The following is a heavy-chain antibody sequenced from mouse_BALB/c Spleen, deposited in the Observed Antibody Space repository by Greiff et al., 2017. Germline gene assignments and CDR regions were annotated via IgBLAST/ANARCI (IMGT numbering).Heavy chain of an antibody. J-gene: IGHJ2*01. D-gene: IGHD2-1*01. CDR3: ARHGNYYFDY. Sequence: VQLQQPGAELVMPGASVKMSCKASGYTFTDYWMHWVKQRPGQGLEWIGAIDTSDSYTSYNKKFKGKATLTVDESSSTAYMQLSSLTSEDSAVYYCARHGNYYFDYWGQGTTLTVSS. CDR1: GYTFTDYW. CDR2: IDTSDSYT. V-gene: IGHV1-69*01.